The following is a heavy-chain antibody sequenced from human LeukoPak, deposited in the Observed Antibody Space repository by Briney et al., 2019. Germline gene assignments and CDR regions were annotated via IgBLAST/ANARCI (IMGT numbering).Heavy chain of an antibody. Sequence: GGSLRLSCAASGFTFSLYAVNWVRQAPGKALEWVSYINDESSDIHYAGSVRGRFTISRDDARQTLYLQLSSLRVEDTAVYYCARDTFQPGLIDSWGQGTLVTVSS. V-gene: IGHV3-21*05. CDR1: GFTFSLYA. CDR2: INDESSDI. J-gene: IGHJ4*02. D-gene: IGHD2-2*01. CDR3: ARDTFQPGLIDS.